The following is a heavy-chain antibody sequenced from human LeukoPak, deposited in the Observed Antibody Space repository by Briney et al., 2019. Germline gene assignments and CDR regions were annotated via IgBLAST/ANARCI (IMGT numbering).Heavy chain of an antibody. J-gene: IGHJ5*02. Sequence: PSETLSLTCTVSGDSISSSSYYWSWIRQPAGKGLEWIGRIYTTGSTNYNPSLKSRVTMSLDTSKNQFSLRWTSVTAADTAVYYCARGASGDNWLDPWGQGTLVTVSS. V-gene: IGHV4-61*02. CDR2: IYTTGST. CDR1: GDSISSSSYY. D-gene: IGHD1-26*01. CDR3: ARGASGDNWLDP.